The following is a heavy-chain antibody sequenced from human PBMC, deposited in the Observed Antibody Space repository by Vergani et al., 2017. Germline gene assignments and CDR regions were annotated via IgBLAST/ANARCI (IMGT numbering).Heavy chain of an antibody. V-gene: IGHV5-51*01. J-gene: IGHJ3*02. CDR2: IYPGDSDT. Sequence: EVQLVQSGAEVKKPGESLKISCKGSGYSFTSYWIGWVRQMPGKGLEWMGIIYPGDSDTRYSPSFQGQVTISADKSISTAYLQWSSLKASDTAMYYCARWSDAELRPPTAENAFDIWGQGTMVTVSS. CDR1: GYSFTSYW. D-gene: IGHD1-26*01. CDR3: ARWSDAELRPPTAENAFDI.